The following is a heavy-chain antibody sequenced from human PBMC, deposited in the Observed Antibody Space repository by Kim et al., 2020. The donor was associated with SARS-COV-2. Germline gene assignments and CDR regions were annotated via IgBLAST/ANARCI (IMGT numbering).Heavy chain of an antibody. CDR1: GGSISSSSYY. V-gene: IGHV4-39*07. CDR2: IYYSGST. CDR3: ARVRPHIFGLDAFDI. J-gene: IGHJ3*02. D-gene: IGHD3-3*01. Sequence: SETLSLTCTVSGGSISSSSYYWGWIRQPPGKGLEWIGSIYYSGSTYYNPSLKSRVTISVDTSKNQFSLKLSSVTAADTAVYYCARVRPHIFGLDAFDIWGQGTMVTVSS.